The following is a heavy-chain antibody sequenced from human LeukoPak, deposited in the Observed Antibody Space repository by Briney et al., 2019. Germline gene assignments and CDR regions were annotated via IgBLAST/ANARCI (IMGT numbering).Heavy chain of an antibody. J-gene: IGHJ4*02. CDR1: GFTFDDYA. V-gene: IGHV3-43*02. CDR2: ISGDGGST. CDR3: AKVSAPYSSSWYFDY. Sequence: QPGGSLRLSCAASGFTFDDYAMHWVRQAPGKGLEWVSLISGDGGSTYYADSVKGRFTISRDNSKNSLYLQMNSLRTEDTALYYCAKVSAPYSSSWYFDYWGQGTLVTVSS. D-gene: IGHD6-13*01.